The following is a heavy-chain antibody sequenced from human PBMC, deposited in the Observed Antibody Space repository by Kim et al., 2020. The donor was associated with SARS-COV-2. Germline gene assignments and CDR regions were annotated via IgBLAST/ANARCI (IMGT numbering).Heavy chain of an antibody. CDR3: AREGSTDCCPLDN. J-gene: IGHJ4*02. Sequence: NHAQKLQGSATMTTDTSTSTAYMELRSLRSDDTAVYYCAREGSTDCCPLDNWGQGTLVTVSS. D-gene: IGHD2-2*01. V-gene: IGHV1-18*01.